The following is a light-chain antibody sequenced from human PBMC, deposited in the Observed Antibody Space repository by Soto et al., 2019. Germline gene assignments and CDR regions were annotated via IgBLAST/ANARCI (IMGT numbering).Light chain of an antibody. Sequence: QSALTQPASVSGSPGQSITISCTGTSSDVGGYNYVSWYQQHPGKAPKLTIYEVSNRPSGVSNRFSGSKSGNTASLTISGLQAEDEADYYCSSYTTSSTHGVFGGGTKLTVL. J-gene: IGLJ3*02. V-gene: IGLV2-14*01. CDR1: SSDVGGYNY. CDR3: SSYTTSSTHGV. CDR2: EVS.